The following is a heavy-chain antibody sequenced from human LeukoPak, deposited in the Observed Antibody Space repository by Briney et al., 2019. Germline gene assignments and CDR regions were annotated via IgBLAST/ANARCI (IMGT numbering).Heavy chain of an antibody. Sequence: PSETLSLTCTVSGGSISSGDYYWSWIRQPPGKGLEWIGYIYYSGSTYYNPSLKSRVTISVDTSKNQFSLKLSSVTAADTAVYYCASYGGNPLVPFDIWGQGTMVTVSS. J-gene: IGHJ3*02. CDR1: GGSISSGDYY. D-gene: IGHD2-15*01. CDR3: ASYGGNPLVPFDI. V-gene: IGHV4-30-4*01. CDR2: IYYSGST.